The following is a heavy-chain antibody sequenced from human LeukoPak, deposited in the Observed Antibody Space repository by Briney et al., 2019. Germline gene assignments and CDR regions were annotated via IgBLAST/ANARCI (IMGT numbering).Heavy chain of an antibody. CDR3: AKDTSGVTGPDI. D-gene: IGHD2-21*02. J-gene: IGHJ3*02. CDR2: IRYDGSVQ. CDR1: GLPFSTYG. Sequence: GGSLRLSCAASGLPFSTYGMHWVRQAPGKGLEWVAFIRYDGSVQYYTDSVTGRFTISRDNSKNTLYLQMNSLRAEDTAVYYCAKDTSGVTGPDIWGQGTMVTVSS. V-gene: IGHV3-30*02.